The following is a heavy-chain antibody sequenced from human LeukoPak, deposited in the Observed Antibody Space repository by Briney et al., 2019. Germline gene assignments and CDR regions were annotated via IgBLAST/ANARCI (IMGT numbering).Heavy chain of an antibody. CDR2: MYYSGST. CDR1: GGSISSSSYY. Sequence: SETLSLTCTVSGGSISSSSYYWGWIRQPPGKGLEWIGSMYYSGSTYYNPSLKSRVTISVDTSKNQLSLKLTSVTAADTAVYYCARHPDSGHLTPIDYWGQGTLVTVSS. V-gene: IGHV4-39*01. J-gene: IGHJ4*02. CDR3: ARHPDSGHLTPIDY. D-gene: IGHD1-26*01.